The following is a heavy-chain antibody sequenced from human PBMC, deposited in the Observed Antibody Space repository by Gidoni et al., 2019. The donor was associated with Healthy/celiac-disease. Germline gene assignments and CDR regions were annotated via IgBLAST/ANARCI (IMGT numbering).Heavy chain of an antibody. CDR3: ARARIDFWSKNGMDV. V-gene: IGHV4-31*03. D-gene: IGHD3-3*01. J-gene: IGHJ6*02. Sequence: QVQLQESGPGLVKPSQTLSLTCTVSGGSTSSGGYYWSWIRQHPGKGLEWIGYIYYSGSTSYNPSLKSRVTISVDTSKNQFSLKLSSVTAADTSVYYCARARIDFWSKNGMDVWGQGTTVTVSS. CDR2: IYYSGST. CDR1: GGSTSSGGYY.